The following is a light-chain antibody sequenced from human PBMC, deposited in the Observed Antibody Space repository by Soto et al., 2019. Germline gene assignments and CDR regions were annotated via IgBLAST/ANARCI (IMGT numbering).Light chain of an antibody. V-gene: IGLV1-40*01. Sequence: QSVLTQPPSVSWAPGQRVTISCTGTRSNIGAGFDVHWYQQLPGTAPKLLIYDNNNRPSGVPDRFSGSKSGPSASLAITGLQAEDEADYYCQSYDGSLSGPVVFGGGTKLTVL. CDR2: DNN. CDR1: RSNIGAGFD. CDR3: QSYDGSLSGPVV. J-gene: IGLJ2*01.